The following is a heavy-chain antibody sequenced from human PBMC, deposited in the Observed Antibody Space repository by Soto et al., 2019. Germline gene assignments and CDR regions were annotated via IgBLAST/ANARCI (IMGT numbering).Heavy chain of an antibody. D-gene: IGHD2-8*01. Sequence: GGSLRLSCAASGFTFSSYGMHWVRQAPGKGLEWVAVISYDGSDKYYADSVKGRFTISRDISKNTLFLQMNSLRAEDTAVYYCAKDKKMYGIGYYFDHWGQGTLVTVSS. CDR1: GFTFSSYG. CDR3: AKDKKMYGIGYYFDH. CDR2: ISYDGSDK. V-gene: IGHV3-30*18. J-gene: IGHJ4*02.